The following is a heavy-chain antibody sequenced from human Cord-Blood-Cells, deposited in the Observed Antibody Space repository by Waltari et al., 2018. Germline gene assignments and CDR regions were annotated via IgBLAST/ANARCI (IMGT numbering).Heavy chain of an antibody. CDR2: MNPNSGNT. D-gene: IGHD6-13*01. J-gene: IGHJ5*02. Sequence: QVQLVQSGAEVKKPGASVKVSCKASGYTFTSYDINWVRQATGHGREWMGWMNPNSGNTGYSQNFQGRVTMTRNTSISTAYMELSSLRSEDTAVYYCARDDSSSCLDPWGQGTLVTVSS. V-gene: IGHV1-8*01. CDR1: GYTFTSYD. CDR3: ARDDSSSCLDP.